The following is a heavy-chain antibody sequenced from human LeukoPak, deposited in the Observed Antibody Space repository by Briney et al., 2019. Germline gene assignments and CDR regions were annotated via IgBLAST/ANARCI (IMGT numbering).Heavy chain of an antibody. CDR1: EFTLGVFW. Sequence: GGSLRLSCAASEFTLGVFWLSWVRRAPGRGRGWVAKKKQDGSEKYYVDSVKGRFTISRDNAKNSLYLQMNSLRAEDTAVYYCARDPQSAWQQLVSDYWGQGTLVTVSS. D-gene: IGHD6-13*01. CDR2: KKQDGSEK. CDR3: ARDPQSAWQQLVSDY. J-gene: IGHJ4*02. V-gene: IGHV3-7*01.